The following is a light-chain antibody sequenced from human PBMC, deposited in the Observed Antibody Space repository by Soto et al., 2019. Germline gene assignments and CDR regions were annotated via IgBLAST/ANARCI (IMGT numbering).Light chain of an antibody. Sequence: EIVMTQSPATLSVSPGERATLSCGASQSVSSYLAWYQQKPGQAPRLLIYDASNRATGIPARFSGSGSGTDFTLTISSLEPEDFAVYYCQQRSNWPWTFGQGTKVDI. CDR1: QSVSSY. V-gene: IGKV3-11*01. CDR2: DAS. J-gene: IGKJ1*01. CDR3: QQRSNWPWT.